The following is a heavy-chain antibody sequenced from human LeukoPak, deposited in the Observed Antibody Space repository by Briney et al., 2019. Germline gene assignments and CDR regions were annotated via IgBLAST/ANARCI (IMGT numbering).Heavy chain of an antibody. Sequence: PGGSLRVSCAASGFTFDDYGTMWVRQGPGKGLEWVSGVNWNGGSTGYADSVKGRFTISRDNAKNSLYLQMNSLRAEDTALYYCASLGYCSGGSCYARRDYWGQGTLVTVSS. CDR1: GFTFDDYG. CDR3: ASLGYCSGGSCYARRDY. J-gene: IGHJ4*02. D-gene: IGHD2-15*01. CDR2: VNWNGGST. V-gene: IGHV3-20*04.